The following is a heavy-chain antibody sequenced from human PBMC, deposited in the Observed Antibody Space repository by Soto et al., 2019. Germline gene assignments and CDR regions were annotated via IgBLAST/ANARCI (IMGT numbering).Heavy chain of an antibody. CDR2: IYHSGST. V-gene: IGHV4-4*02. CDR3: ARDGYSSGWYGSYYYYYGMDV. D-gene: IGHD6-19*01. Sequence: SETLSLTCAVSGGSISSINWWSWVRQHPGKGLEWIGEIYHSGSTHYNPSLKSRVTISVDKSKNQFSLKLCSVTAADTAVYYCARDGYSSGWYGSYYYYYGMDVWGQGTTVTVSS. J-gene: IGHJ6*02. CDR1: GGSISSINW.